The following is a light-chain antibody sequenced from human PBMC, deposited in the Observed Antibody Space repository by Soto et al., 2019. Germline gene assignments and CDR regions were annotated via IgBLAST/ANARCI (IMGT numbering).Light chain of an antibody. J-gene: IGKJ4*01. CDR2: GAS. CDR3: HQYDTSPLT. V-gene: IGKV3-20*01. Sequence: IVLAQSPGTLSLPPGERATLSCRASQSIGNRYIAWYQQKPGQAPRLLIYGASIRGTGIPDRFSGSGSGTDFTLTISRLEPEDFAVYYCHQYDTSPLTFGGGTKVDIK. CDR1: QSIGNRY.